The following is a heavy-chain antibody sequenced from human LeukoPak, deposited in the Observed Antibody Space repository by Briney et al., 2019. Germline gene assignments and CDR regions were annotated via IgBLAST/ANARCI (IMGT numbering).Heavy chain of an antibody. D-gene: IGHD3-3*01. CDR2: IYYSGST. J-gene: IGHJ3*02. CDR1: GGSISSYY. V-gene: IGHV4-59*01. Sequence: SEALSLTCTVSGGSISSYYWSWIRQPPGKGLEWIGYIYYSGSTNYNPSLKSRVTISVDTSKNQFSLKLSSVTAADTAVYYCARDAQQYYDFWSGYGDAFDMWCQGTMVTVSS. CDR3: ARDAQQYYDFWSGYGDAFDM.